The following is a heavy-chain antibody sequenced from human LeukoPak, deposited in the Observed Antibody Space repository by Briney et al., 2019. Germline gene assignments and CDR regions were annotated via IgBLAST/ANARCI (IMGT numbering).Heavy chain of an antibody. V-gene: IGHV3-30-3*01. CDR2: ISYDGSNK. D-gene: IGHD4-23*01. CDR1: GFTFSSYA. CDR3: ARDMSPYGGNRYHYYYGMDV. J-gene: IGHJ6*02. Sequence: GRSLRLSCAASGFTFSSYAMHLARQAPGKGLEWVAVISYDGSNKYYADSVKGRFTISRDNSKNTLYLQMNSLRAEDTAVYYCARDMSPYGGNRYHYYYGMDVWGQGTTVTVSS.